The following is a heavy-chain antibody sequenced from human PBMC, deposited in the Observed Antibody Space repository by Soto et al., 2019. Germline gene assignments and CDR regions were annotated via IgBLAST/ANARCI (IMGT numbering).Heavy chain of an antibody. CDR2: ISWNSGSI. CDR3: AKGRYNWNEYYYYGMDV. V-gene: IGHV3-9*01. CDR1: GFTFDDYA. Sequence: AGGSLRLSCAASGFTFDDYAMHWVRQAPGKGLEWVSGISWNSGSIGYADSVKGRFTISRDNAKNSLYLQMNSLRAEDTALYYCAKGRYNWNEYYYYGMDVWGQGTTVTVSS. J-gene: IGHJ6*02. D-gene: IGHD1-20*01.